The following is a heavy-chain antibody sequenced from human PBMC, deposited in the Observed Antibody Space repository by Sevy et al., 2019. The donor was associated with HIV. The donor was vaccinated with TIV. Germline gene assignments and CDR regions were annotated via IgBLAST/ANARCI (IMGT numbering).Heavy chain of an antibody. CDR1: GGSISSYY. D-gene: IGHD4-17*01. V-gene: IGHV4-59*01. J-gene: IGHJ4*02. CDR2: IYYSGST. CDR3: ARVSRNRDYGDYFDY. Sequence: SETLSLTCTVSGGSISSYYWSWIRQPPGKGLEWIGYIYYSGSTNYNPSLKSRVTISVDTSKNQFSLKLSSVTAADTAVYYCARVSRNRDYGDYFDYWGQGTLVTVSS.